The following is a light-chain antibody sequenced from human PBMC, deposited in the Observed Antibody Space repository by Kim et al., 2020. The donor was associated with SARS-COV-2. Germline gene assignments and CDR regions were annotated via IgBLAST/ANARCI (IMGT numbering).Light chain of an antibody. Sequence: PGERATLSCKASQSVSSSYLAWYQQKPGQAPRLLIYGASSRATGIPDRFSGSGSGTDFTLTISRLEPEDFAVYYCQQYGSSPPWTFGQGTKVDIK. V-gene: IGKV3-20*01. J-gene: IGKJ1*01. CDR1: QSVSSSY. CDR3: QQYGSSPPWT. CDR2: GAS.